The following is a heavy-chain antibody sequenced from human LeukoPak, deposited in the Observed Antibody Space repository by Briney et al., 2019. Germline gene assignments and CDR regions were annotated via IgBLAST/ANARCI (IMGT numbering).Heavy chain of an antibody. CDR3: AATKWELPVFDY. CDR2: ISGSGGST. D-gene: IGHD1-26*01. CDR1: GFTFSSYA. Sequence: GGSLRLSCAASGFTFSSYAMSWVRQAPGEGLEWVSAISGSGGSTYYADSVKGRVTISRDNSKNTLYLQMNSLRAEDTAVYYCAATKWELPVFDYWGQGTLVTVSA. J-gene: IGHJ4*02. V-gene: IGHV3-23*01.